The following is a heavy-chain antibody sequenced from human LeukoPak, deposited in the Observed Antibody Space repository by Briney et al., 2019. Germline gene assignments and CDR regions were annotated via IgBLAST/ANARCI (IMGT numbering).Heavy chain of an antibody. D-gene: IGHD5-18*01. J-gene: IGHJ3*02. CDR2: ISAYNGNT. CDR1: GGTFSSYA. V-gene: IGHV1-18*01. CDR3: ARCLHPTAMVDPYDAFDI. Sequence: ASVKVSCKASGGTFSSYAISWVRQAPGQGLEWMGWISAYNGNTNYAQKLQGRVTMTTDTSTSTAYMELRSLRSDDTAVYYCARCLHPTAMVDPYDAFDIWGQGTMVTVSS.